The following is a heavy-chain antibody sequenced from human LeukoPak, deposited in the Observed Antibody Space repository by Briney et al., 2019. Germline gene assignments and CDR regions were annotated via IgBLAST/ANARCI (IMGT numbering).Heavy chain of an antibody. J-gene: IGHJ5*02. CDR2: ISTSSSYI. CDR1: GFTFSSYG. D-gene: IGHD3-16*01. Sequence: GGSLRLSCAASGFTFSSYGMNWVRQAPGKGLEWVSSISTSSSYIYYADSVKGRFTISRGNAKNSLFLQMNSLRAEDTAVYYCSRGGAFGNWFDPWGQGTLVTVSS. CDR3: SRGGAFGNWFDP. V-gene: IGHV3-21*01.